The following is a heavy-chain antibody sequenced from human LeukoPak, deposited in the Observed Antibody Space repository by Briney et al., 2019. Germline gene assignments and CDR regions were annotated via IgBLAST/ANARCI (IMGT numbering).Heavy chain of an antibody. CDR1: GGSIGSSSYY. CDR3: ARGPPPDFDY. J-gene: IGHJ4*02. CDR2: IYYSGST. Sequence: SETLSLTCTVSGGSIGSSSYYWGWIRQPPGKGLEWIGSIYYSGSTYYNPSLKSRVTISVDTSKNQFSLKLSSVTAADTAVYYCARGPPPDFDYWGQGTLVTVSS. V-gene: IGHV4-39*07.